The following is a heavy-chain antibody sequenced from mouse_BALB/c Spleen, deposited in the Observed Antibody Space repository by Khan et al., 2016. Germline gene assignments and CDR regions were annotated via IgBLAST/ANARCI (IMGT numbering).Heavy chain of an antibody. CDR2: INPGSGGT. V-gene: IGHV1-54*01. J-gene: IGHJ4*01. Sequence: QVQLKQSGAELVRPGTSVKVSCKASGYAFTNYLLEWVKQRSGQGLEWIGVINPGSGGTNYNEKFKGKATLTADKSSSTAYMQLSSLTSDDSAVYFCARYDGNYYAMDYWGQGTSVTVSS. CDR1: GYAFTNYL. D-gene: IGHD2-3*01. CDR3: ARYDGNYYAMDY.